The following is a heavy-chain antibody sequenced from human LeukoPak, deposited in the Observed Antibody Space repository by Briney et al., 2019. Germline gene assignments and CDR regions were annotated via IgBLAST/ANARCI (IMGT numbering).Heavy chain of an antibody. J-gene: IGHJ4*02. D-gene: IGHD3-22*01. CDR1: GYTFTSYD. V-gene: IGHV1-8*01. CDR3: ARMSGYYFAHDY. CDR2: MNPNSGNT. Sequence: GASVKVSCKASGYTFTSYDINWVRQATGQGLEWKGWMNPNSGNTGYAQKFQGRVTMTRNTSISTAYMELSSLRSEDTAVYYCARMSGYYFAHDYWGQGTLVTVSS.